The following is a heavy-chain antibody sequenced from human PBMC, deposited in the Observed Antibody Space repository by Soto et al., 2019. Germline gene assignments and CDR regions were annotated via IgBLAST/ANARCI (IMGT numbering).Heavy chain of an antibody. CDR1: GYTFTSYG. Sequence: QVQLVQSGAEVKKPGASVKVSCKASGYTFTSYGISWVRQAPGQGLEWMGWISAYNGSTNYAQKLQGRVTMTTDTSTSTAYMELRSLRSDDTAVYYCARSRDILTGYYMGYYYYYMDVWGKGTTVTVSS. CDR3: ARSRDILTGYYMGYYYYYMDV. CDR2: ISAYNGST. J-gene: IGHJ6*03. V-gene: IGHV1-18*01. D-gene: IGHD3-9*01.